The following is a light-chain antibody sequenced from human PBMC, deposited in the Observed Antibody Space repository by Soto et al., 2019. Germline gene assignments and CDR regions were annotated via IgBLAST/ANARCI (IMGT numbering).Light chain of an antibody. Sequence: DIQMTQSPSSLSASVGDRVTITCRASQSISTYLAWYQQKPGEAPKLLISDGSTLQSGVPSRFSASGSGIEFILTITSLQPEDFATFYCQQFYTYLLTFGGGTKVDIK. CDR1: QSISTY. J-gene: IGKJ4*01. V-gene: IGKV1-9*01. CDR2: DGS. CDR3: QQFYTYLLT.